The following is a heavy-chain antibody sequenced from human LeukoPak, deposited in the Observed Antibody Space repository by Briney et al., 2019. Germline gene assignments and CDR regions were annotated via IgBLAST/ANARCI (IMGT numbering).Heavy chain of an antibody. D-gene: IGHD5-24*01. CDR2: ISAYNGNT. Sequence: GPVKVSCKASGYTFTSYGISWVRQAPGQGLEWMGWISAYNGNTNYAQKLQGRVTMTTDTSTSTAYMELRSLRSDDTAVYYCARVGGDGYNPPVFFFDYWGQGTLVTVSS. CDR3: ARVGGDGYNPPVFFFDY. J-gene: IGHJ4*02. V-gene: IGHV1-18*01. CDR1: GYTFTSYG.